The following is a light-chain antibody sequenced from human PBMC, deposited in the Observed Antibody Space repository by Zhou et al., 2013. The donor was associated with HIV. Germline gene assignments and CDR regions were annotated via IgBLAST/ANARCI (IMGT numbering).Light chain of an antibody. V-gene: IGKV3-20*01. Sequence: ETVLTQSPGTLSLSPGERVTLSCRASQSVSSSYLAWYQQKPGQAPRLVIYGASSRATGIPDRFSGSGSGTDFTLTISRLEPEDFAVYYCQQYDSWWTFGQGTKVEIK. CDR2: GAS. CDR1: QSVSSSY. J-gene: IGKJ1*01. CDR3: QQYDSWWT.